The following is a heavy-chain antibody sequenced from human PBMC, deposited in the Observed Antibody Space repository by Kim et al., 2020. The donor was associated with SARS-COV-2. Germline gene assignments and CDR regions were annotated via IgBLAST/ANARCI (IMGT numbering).Heavy chain of an antibody. V-gene: IGHV4-4*07. CDR1: GGSIRSYY. Sequence: SETLSLTCTVSGGSIRSYYWSWIRQPAGKGLEWIGRVYPNTDTNYNPSLRGRVTMSADTSKKQLSLKLSSVTAADTAVYYCARATLPAAYDYYYGMDVWGQGTSVTVSS. CDR3: ARATLPAAYDYYYGMDV. D-gene: IGHD2-2*01. CDR2: VYPNTDT. J-gene: IGHJ6*02.